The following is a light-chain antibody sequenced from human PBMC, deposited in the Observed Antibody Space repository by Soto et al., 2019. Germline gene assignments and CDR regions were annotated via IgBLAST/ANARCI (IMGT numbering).Light chain of an antibody. J-gene: IGKJ1*01. CDR3: QQSYSSP. CDR2: VAS. Sequence: DIQMTQSPSSLSASVGDRVIMTCRASQHINNYLNRYQHKSGEAPKPLITVASILQKGVPSRFSGSGSGTDFTLTITNLQPEDFATYYCQQSYSSPFGQGTRV. V-gene: IGKV1-39*01. CDR1: QHINNY.